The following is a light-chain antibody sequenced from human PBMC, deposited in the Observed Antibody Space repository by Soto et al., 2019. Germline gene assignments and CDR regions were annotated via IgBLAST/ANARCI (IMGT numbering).Light chain of an antibody. CDR3: QQSYTTPT. Sequence: DIQMTQSPSTLSGSVGDRVTITGRASQSISGSLNWYQPKPGQAPQLLIYGASTLQSGVPSRLSGGGSGTDYTLPIRSLQPEDFATSDCQQSYTTPTFGQGTRLEIK. V-gene: IGKV1-39*01. J-gene: IGKJ5*01. CDR1: QSISGS. CDR2: GAS.